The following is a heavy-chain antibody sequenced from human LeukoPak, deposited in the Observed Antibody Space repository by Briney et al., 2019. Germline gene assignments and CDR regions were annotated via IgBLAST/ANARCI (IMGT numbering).Heavy chain of an antibody. D-gene: IGHD2-15*01. CDR3: ARVPRYCSGGSCYMSRDDAFDI. CDR2: IYYSGST. J-gene: IGHJ3*02. CDR1: GGSFSDYY. V-gene: IGHV4-59*01. Sequence: SETLSLTCAVYGGSFSDYYWSWIRQPPGKGLEWIGYIYYSGSTNYNPSLKSRVTISVDTSKNQFSLKLSSVTAADTAVHYCARVPRYCSGGSCYMSRDDAFDIWGQGTMVTVSS.